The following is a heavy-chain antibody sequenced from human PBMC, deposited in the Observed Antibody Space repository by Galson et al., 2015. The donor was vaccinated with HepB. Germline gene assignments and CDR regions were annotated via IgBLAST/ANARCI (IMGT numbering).Heavy chain of an antibody. D-gene: IGHD2-2*01. Sequence: SVKVSCKASGGTFSSYTISWVRQAPGQGLEWMGRIIPILGIANYAQKFQGRVTITADKPTSTAYMELSSLRSEDTAVYYCARDPTGYCSSTSCRSANYYYGMDVWGQGTTVTVSS. J-gene: IGHJ6*02. CDR1: GGTFSSYT. V-gene: IGHV1-69*04. CDR2: IIPILGIA. CDR3: ARDPTGYCSSTSCRSANYYYGMDV.